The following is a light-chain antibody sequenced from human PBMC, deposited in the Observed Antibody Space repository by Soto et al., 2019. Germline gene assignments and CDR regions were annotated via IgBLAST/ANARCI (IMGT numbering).Light chain of an antibody. CDR1: QSVSSN. V-gene: IGKV3-15*01. CDR3: QRYYDRSPWT. Sequence: GTTQSPATLSVYPGERDTLSCRASQSVSSNLAWYQQKPGQAPRLLIYVASTRATGIPARFSGSGSWTEFTLTISSLQSDEVAVYYCQRYYDRSPWTLGQGSKVDIK. CDR2: VAS. J-gene: IGKJ1*01.